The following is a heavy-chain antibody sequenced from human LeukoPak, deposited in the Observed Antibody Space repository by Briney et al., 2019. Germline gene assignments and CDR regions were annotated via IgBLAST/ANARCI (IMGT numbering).Heavy chain of an antibody. CDR2: IRSNGDTV. V-gene: IGHV3-23*01. CDR1: GFTFSSIA. J-gene: IGHJ4*02. D-gene: IGHD1-1*01. CDR3: AKGQELDDGVFDS. Sequence: PGGSLRLSCAASGFTFSSIAMTWVRQAPGKGLEWVSTIRSNGDTVYNADSVRGRFAISRDDCKNALFLQMNRLRLEDTAIYYCAKGQELDDGVFDSWGQGTRVTVSS.